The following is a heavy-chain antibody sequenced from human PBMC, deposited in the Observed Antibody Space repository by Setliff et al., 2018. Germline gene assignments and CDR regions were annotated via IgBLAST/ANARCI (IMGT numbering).Heavy chain of an antibody. V-gene: IGHV3-23*01. Sequence: PGGSLRLSCAASGFTFSSSAMAWVRQAPGKGLEWVSAISSTITSTYYADSVKCRFTISRDNSKNTLYLQMNSLRAEDTAVYYCAKHGAYNDFLTGYNFYYDMDVWGQGTTVTVSS. J-gene: IGHJ6*02. CDR3: AKHGAYNDFLTGYNFYYDMDV. CDR1: GFTFSSSA. D-gene: IGHD3-9*01. CDR2: ISSTITST.